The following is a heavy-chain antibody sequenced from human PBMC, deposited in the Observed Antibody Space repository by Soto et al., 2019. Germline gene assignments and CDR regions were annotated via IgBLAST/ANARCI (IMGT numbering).Heavy chain of an antibody. D-gene: IGHD5-12*01. J-gene: IGHJ4*02. Sequence: SETLSLTCAVYGGSFSGYYWSGIRQPPGKGLEWIGEINHSGSTNYNPSLKSRVTISVDTSKNQFSLKLSSVTAADTAVYYCARGAGIVATFLLYWGQGTLVTVSS. CDR2: INHSGST. V-gene: IGHV4-34*01. CDR3: ARGAGIVATFLLY. CDR1: GGSFSGYY.